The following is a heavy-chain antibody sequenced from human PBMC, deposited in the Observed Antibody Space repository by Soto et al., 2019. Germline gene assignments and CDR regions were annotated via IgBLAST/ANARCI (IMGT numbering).Heavy chain of an antibody. CDR3: ARNYYGSGGGFDY. Sequence: EVQLVESGGGLIQPGGSLRLSCVASGFTVSSNYMSWVRQAPGKGLEWVSVIYSGGSTYYADSVKGRFTISRDDSKNTLYLQMNSLRAEDTAVYYWARNYYGSGGGFDYCGQGALVTVSS. V-gene: IGHV3-53*01. CDR1: GFTVSSNY. J-gene: IGHJ4*02. CDR2: IYSGGST. D-gene: IGHD3-22*01.